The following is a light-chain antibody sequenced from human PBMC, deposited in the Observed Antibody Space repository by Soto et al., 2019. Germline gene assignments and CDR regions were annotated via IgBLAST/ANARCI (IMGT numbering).Light chain of an antibody. CDR1: QSVSRY. CDR3: QLRNRGPTTWT. J-gene: IGKJ1*01. Sequence: EIVLTQSPATLSLSPGERATLSCRASQSVSRYLAWYQQKPGQAPRLLIYDASNSATGIPARFGGSGSGTDFTLTISSLESEDFAVYYGQLRNRGPTTWTFGQGTKVEIK. CDR2: DAS. V-gene: IGKV3-11*01.